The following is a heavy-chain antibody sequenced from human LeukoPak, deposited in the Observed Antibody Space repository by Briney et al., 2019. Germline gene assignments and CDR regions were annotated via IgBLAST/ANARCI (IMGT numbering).Heavy chain of an antibody. V-gene: IGHV3-21*01. CDR2: ISSSSSYI. J-gene: IGHJ6*03. CDR1: GFTFSSYS. Sequence: GGSLRLSCAASGFTFSSYSMNWVRQAPGKGLEWVSSISSSSSYINYADSVKGRFTISRDNAKNSLYLQMNSLRAEDTAVYYCARVAAGTTFYYMDVWGKGTTVTISS. D-gene: IGHD6-13*01. CDR3: ARVAAGTTFYYMDV.